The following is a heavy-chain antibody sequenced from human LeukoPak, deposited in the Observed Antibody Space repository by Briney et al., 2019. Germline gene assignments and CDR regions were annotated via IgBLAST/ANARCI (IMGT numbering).Heavy chain of an antibody. J-gene: IGHJ4*02. V-gene: IGHV4-34*01. Sequence: SETLSLTCAVYGGSFSGYYWSWIRQPPGKGLEWIGEINHSGSTNYNPSLKSRVTISVDTSKNQFSLKLGSVTAADTAVYYCARGLLSYYAYVWGSYRYSRGYFDYWGQGTLVTVSS. CDR1: GGSFSGYY. CDR2: INHSGST. CDR3: ARGLLSYYAYVWGSYRYSRGYFDY. D-gene: IGHD3-16*02.